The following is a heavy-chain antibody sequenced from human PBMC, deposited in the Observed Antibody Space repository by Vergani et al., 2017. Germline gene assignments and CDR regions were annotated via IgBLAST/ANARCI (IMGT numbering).Heavy chain of an antibody. CDR2: IYHSGST. CDR1: GGSISSSNW. Sequence: QVQLQESGPGLVKTSGTLSLTCAVSGGSISSSNWWSWVRQPPGKGLGWFGEIYHSGSTKYNPSLKSRVTISVDKSKNQCSLKLSSVTAADTAVYYCAKMPYKVVPAAGGYWGQGTLVTVSS. CDR3: AKMPYKVVPAAGGY. D-gene: IGHD2-2*01. V-gene: IGHV4-4*02. J-gene: IGHJ4*02.